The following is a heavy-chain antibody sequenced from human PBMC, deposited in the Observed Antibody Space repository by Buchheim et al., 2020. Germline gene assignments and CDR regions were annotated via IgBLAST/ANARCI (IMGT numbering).Heavy chain of an antibody. V-gene: IGHV3-23*01. D-gene: IGHD3-3*01. CDR1: GFTFSSYA. J-gene: IGHJ6*02. CDR3: AKEEYYDFWSGASGMDV. Sequence: EVQLLESGGGLVQPGGSLRLSCAASGFTFSSYAMSWVRQAPGKGLEWVSAISCCGGSTYYADSVKGRFTLSRDNSKNTLYLQMNSLRAEDTAVYYCAKEEYYDFWSGASGMDVWGQGTT. CDR2: ISCCGGST.